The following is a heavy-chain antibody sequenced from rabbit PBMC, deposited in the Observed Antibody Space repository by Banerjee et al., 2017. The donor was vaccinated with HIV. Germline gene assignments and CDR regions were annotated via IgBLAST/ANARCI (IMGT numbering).Heavy chain of an antibody. J-gene: IGHJ4*01. CDR3: ARALTGVAYDL. CDR1: GFSFGSNYW. Sequence: QEQLEESGGDLVKPEGSLTLTCTASGFSFGSNYWISWVRQAPGKGLEWIACIYVGDGRTYYASWAKGRFTISKTSSTTVTLQMTSLTAADTATYFCARALTGVAYDLWGPGTLVTDS. CDR2: IYVGDGRT. V-gene: IGHV1S45*01. D-gene: IGHD6-1*01.